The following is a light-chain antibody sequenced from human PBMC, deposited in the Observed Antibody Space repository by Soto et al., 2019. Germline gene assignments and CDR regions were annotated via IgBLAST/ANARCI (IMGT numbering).Light chain of an antibody. CDR1: QSVNNN. J-gene: IGKJ5*01. CDR3: QQYTNWPIT. Sequence: EVVMTQSPATLSVSPGERATLSCRASQSVNNNYLAWYQQKPGQAPRLLIYGISARASGVPARFSGSGSGTDFTLTIDSLQSEDFAVYYCQQYTNWPITFGQGTRLEI. V-gene: IGKV3-15*01. CDR2: GIS.